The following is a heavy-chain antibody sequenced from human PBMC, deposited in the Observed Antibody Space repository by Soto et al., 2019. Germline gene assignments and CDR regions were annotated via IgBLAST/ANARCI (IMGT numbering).Heavy chain of an antibody. CDR3: ARPAAIYDFWSGYYGWAFDI. J-gene: IGHJ3*02. CDR2: IDPSDSYT. V-gene: IGHV5-10-1*01. Sequence: GESLKISCKGSGYSFTSYWISWVRQMPGKGLEWMGRIDPSDSYTNYSPSFQGHVTISADKSISTAYLQWSSLKASDTAVYYCARPAAIYDFWSGYYGWAFDIWGQGTMVTVSS. D-gene: IGHD3-3*01. CDR1: GYSFTSYW.